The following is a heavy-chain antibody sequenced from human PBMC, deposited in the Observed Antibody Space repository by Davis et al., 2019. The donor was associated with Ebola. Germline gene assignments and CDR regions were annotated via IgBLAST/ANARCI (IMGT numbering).Heavy chain of an antibody. J-gene: IGHJ4*02. D-gene: IGHD2-15*01. V-gene: IGHV3-23*01. Sequence: GESLKISCAASGFTFRDYAMGWVRQAPGKGLEWVSVISGSGNSGSSTFYADSVKGRFTISRDNSKNTLYLQMNSLRAEDTAVYYCAGEVAATSNFDYWGQGILVTVSS. CDR2: ISGSGNSGSST. CDR3: AGEVAATSNFDY. CDR1: GFTFRDYA.